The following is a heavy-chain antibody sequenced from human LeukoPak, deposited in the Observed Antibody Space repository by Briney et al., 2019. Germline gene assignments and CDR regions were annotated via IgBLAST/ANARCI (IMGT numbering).Heavy chain of an antibody. V-gene: IGHV4-34*01. D-gene: IGHD2-15*01. J-gene: IGHJ6*02. CDR2: INHSGST. Sequence: SETLSLTCAVYGGSFSGYNWSWIRQPPGKGLEWIGEINHSGSTNYNPSLKSRVTISVDTSKNQFSLKLSSVTAADTAVYYCARGRNPRTAGYCSGGSCYRIGMDVWGQGTTVTVSS. CDR3: ARGRNPRTAGYCSGGSCYRIGMDV. CDR1: GGSFSGYN.